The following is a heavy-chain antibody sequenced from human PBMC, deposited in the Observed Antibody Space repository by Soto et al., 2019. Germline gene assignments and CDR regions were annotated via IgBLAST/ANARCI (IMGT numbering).Heavy chain of an antibody. CDR2: ISAYNGNT. CDR1: GYTFTSYG. V-gene: IGHV1-18*01. Sequence: ASVKVSCKASGYTFTSYGISWVRQAPGQGLEWMGWISAYNGNTNYAQKLQGRVTMTTDTSTSTAYMGLRSLRSDDTAVYYCARERFSSSWFLNSREYFDLWGRGTLVTVSS. D-gene: IGHD6-13*01. J-gene: IGHJ2*01. CDR3: ARERFSSSWFLNSREYFDL.